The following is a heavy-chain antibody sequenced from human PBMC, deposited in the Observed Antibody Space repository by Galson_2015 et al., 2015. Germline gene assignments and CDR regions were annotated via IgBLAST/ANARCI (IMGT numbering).Heavy chain of an antibody. J-gene: IGHJ6*02. V-gene: IGHV3-23*01. Sequence: SLRLSCAASGFTFSSYAMSWVRQAPGKGLEWVSAISGSGGSTYYADSVKGRFTISRDNSKNTLYLQMNSLRAEDTAVYYCAKHPLYCSSTSCSSFMDVWGQGTTVTVSS. D-gene: IGHD2-2*01. CDR3: AKHPLYCSSTSCSSFMDV. CDR1: GFTFSSYA. CDR2: ISGSGGST.